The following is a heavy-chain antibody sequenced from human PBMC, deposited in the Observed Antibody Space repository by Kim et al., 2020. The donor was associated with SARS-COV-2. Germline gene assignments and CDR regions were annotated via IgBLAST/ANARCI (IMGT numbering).Heavy chain of an antibody. CDR3: ARNLDSSGYYYYYGMDV. J-gene: IGHJ6*02. D-gene: IGHD3-22*01. CDR2: ISGSGGST. V-gene: IGHV3-23*01. CDR1: GFTFSSYA. Sequence: GGSLRLSCAASGFTFSSYAMSWVRQAPGKGLEWVSAISGSGGSTYYADSVKGRFTISRDNSKNTLYLQMNSLRAEDTAVYYCARNLDSSGYYYYYGMDVWGQGTTVTVSS.